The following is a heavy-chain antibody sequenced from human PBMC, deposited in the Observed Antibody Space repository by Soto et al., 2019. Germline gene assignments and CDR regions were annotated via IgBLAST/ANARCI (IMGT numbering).Heavy chain of an antibody. V-gene: IGHV3-23*01. J-gene: IGHJ4*02. D-gene: IGHD3-22*01. CDR3: AKDRYLDHDSRGYLFDN. CDR1: GFTFNIYA. Sequence: EVQLLESGGDLIQPGGSLRLSCAASGFTFNIYAMAWVRQAPGKGLVWVSAISRYGDFTYYADSVEGRFTISRDNSKNTLYLQMNSLRAEDTALYYCAKDRYLDHDSRGYLFDNWGQGTLVTVSS. CDR2: ISRYGDFT.